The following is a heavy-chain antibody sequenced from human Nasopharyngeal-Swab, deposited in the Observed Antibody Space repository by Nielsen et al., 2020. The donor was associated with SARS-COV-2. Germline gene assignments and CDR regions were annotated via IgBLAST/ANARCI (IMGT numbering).Heavy chain of an antibody. J-gene: IGHJ4*02. CDR1: GFTVSSYA. CDR2: ISYDGSNK. V-gene: IGHV3-30-3*01. D-gene: IGHD6-13*01. Sequence: GGSLRLSCAASGFTVSSYAMHWVRQAPGKGLEWVAVISYDGSNKYYADSVKGRFTISRDNSKNTLYLQMNSLRAEDTAVYYCARDWRQLVSYYFDYWGQGTLVTVSS. CDR3: ARDWRQLVSYYFDY.